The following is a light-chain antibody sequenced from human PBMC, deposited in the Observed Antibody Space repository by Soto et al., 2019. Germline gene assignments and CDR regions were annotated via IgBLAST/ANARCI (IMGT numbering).Light chain of an antibody. CDR3: QVWDSGSDQLV. J-gene: IGLJ2*01. Sequence: SYVLTQPSSVSVAPGQTARITCGGNNIGFKSVYWYQQRPGQAPVLVVSEDTDRPAGIPERISASNSGNTATLTISGVEGGDEADYYCQVWDSGSDQLVFGGGTKVTVL. V-gene: IGLV3-21*02. CDR1: NIGFKS. CDR2: EDT.